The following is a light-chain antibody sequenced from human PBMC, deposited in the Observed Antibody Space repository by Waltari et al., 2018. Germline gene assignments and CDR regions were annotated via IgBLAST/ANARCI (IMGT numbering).Light chain of an antibody. CDR1: QSIRSY. Sequence: DIQMTQSPSSLSASVGDRVTITCQASQSIRSYLNWYQQKPGKAPKLLIYDASNLQSGGPSRFSGSGSGTDFTLTISRLQAEDFATYFCQQSYSTPLTFGGGAKVEIK. CDR3: QQSYSTPLT. CDR2: DAS. J-gene: IGKJ4*01. V-gene: IGKV1-39*01.